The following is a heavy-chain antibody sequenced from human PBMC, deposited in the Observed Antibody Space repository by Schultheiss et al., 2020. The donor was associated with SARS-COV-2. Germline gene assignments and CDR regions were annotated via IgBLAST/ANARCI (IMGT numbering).Heavy chain of an antibody. Sequence: GGSLRLSCAASGFTFSSYGMHWVRQAPGKGLEWVSAISGSGGSTYYADSVKGRFTISRDNSKNTLYLQMNSLKTEDTAVYYCTTDRDDYYDSSGFDPWGQGTLVTVSS. D-gene: IGHD3-22*01. CDR1: GFTFSSYG. V-gene: IGHV3-23*01. J-gene: IGHJ5*02. CDR2: ISGSGGST. CDR3: TTDRDDYYDSSGFDP.